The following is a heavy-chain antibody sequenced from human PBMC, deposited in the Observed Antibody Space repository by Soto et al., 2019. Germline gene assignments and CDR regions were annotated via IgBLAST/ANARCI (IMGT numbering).Heavy chain of an antibody. CDR1: DGSVSSGSYY. V-gene: IGHV4-61*01. CDR2: FYSSGST. Sequence: PSETLSLTCTVSDGSVSSGSYYWTWIRQPPGKGLEWIGYFYSSGSTLYNPSLKSRVIISVDTSMNQFSLKLSSVTAADTAVYYCARDSLAFFDSWGQGTLVTVS. CDR3: ARDSLAFFDS. D-gene: IGHD5-12*01. J-gene: IGHJ4*02.